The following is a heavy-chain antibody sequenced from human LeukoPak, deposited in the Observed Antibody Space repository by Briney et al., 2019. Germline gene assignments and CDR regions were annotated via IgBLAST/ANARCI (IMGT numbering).Heavy chain of an antibody. J-gene: IGHJ4*02. V-gene: IGHV3-30*02. Sequence: GGSLRLSCAASGFTFSSYGMHWVRQAPGKGLEWVAFIRYDGSNKYYADSVKGRFTISRDNAKNSLFLQMNSLRAEDTAVYYCAGEATQEQWLPFFMVYWGQGTLVTVSS. CDR2: IRYDGSNK. D-gene: IGHD6-19*01. CDR3: AGEATQEQWLPFFMVY. CDR1: GFTFSSYG.